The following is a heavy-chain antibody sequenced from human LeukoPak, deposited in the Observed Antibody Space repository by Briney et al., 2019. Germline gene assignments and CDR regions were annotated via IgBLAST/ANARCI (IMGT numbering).Heavy chain of an antibody. V-gene: IGHV3-11*04. D-gene: IGHD3-3*01. J-gene: IGHJ4*02. CDR1: GFTFSDYY. Sequence: GGSLRLSCAASGFTFSDYYMSWIRQAPGKGLEWVSYISSSGSTIYYADSVKGRFTISRDNSKNTLYLQMTSRRAENTAGYYCAIGVHAAIFSSHFDYWGEGTLVTVSS. CDR3: AIGVHAAIFSSHFDY. CDR2: ISSSGSTI.